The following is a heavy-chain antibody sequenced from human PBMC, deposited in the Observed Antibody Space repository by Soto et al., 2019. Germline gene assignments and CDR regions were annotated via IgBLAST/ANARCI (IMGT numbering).Heavy chain of an antibody. V-gene: IGHV3-23*01. CDR3: ARRGSGNYYDY. CDR2: SSGSGDSA. Sequence: EVQLLESGGGLVQPGGSLRLSCAASGFTFSSFAMRWVRQAPGKGLEWVSSSSGSGDSAYYADSVKGRFTISRDNSKNTLYLQMNSLRAEDTAVYYSARRGSGNYYDYWGQGTLVTVSS. D-gene: IGHD1-26*01. CDR1: GFTFSSFA. J-gene: IGHJ4*02.